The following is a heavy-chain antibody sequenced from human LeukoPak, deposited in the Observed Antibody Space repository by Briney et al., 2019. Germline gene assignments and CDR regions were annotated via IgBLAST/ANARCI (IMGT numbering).Heavy chain of an antibody. CDR2: VSYSGST. Sequence: PSETLSLTCIVSGGSINNYYWSWLRQPPGKGLEWIGYVSYSGSTDYNPSLKSRVTISVDTSKNQFSLRLTSVTAADMAVYYCARDRRDGYNYVEYWGPGTLVTVSS. D-gene: IGHD5-24*01. CDR3: ARDRRDGYNYVEY. V-gene: IGHV4-59*01. CDR1: GGSINNYY. J-gene: IGHJ4*02.